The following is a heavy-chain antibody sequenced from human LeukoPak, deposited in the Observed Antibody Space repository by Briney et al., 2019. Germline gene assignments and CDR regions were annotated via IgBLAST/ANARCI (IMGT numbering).Heavy chain of an antibody. CDR3: AKGGYSYGVFDY. CDR2: ISGSGGST. D-gene: IGHD5-18*01. CDR1: GFTFSSYA. J-gene: IGHJ4*02. V-gene: IGHV3-23*01. Sequence: GGSLRLSCAASGFTFSSYAMSWVRQAPEKGLEWVSAISGSGGSTYYADSVKGRFTISRDNSKNTLYLQMNSLRAEDTAVYYCAKGGYSYGVFDYWGQGTLVTVSS.